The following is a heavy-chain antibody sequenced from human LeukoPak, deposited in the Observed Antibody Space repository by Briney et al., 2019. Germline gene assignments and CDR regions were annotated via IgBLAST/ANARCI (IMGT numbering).Heavy chain of an antibody. J-gene: IGHJ6*03. CDR2: ISSSGSTI. D-gene: IGHD5-18*01. V-gene: IGHV3-11*04. CDR1: GFTFSSHA. CDR3: ARWGVDTAIQIRGVHYYYYYMDV. Sequence: PGGSLRLSCVASGFTFSSHAMSWIRQAPGKGLEWVSYISSSGSTIYYADSVKGRFTISRDNAKNSLYLQMNSLRAEDTAVYYCARWGVDTAIQIRGVHYYYYYMDVWGKGTTVTVSS.